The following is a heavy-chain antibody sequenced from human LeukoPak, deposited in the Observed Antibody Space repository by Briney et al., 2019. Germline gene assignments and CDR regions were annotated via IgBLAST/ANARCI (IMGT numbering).Heavy chain of an antibody. Sequence: SETLSLTCAVYGGSFSGYYWSWIRQPPGKGLEWIGEINHSGSTNYNPSLKSRVTISVDTSKNQFSLKLSSVTAADTAVYYCARAEKFGYSSGWYVNWGQGTLVTVSS. D-gene: IGHD6-19*01. CDR1: GGSFSGYY. J-gene: IGHJ4*02. CDR2: INHSGST. CDR3: ARAEKFGYSSGWYVN. V-gene: IGHV4-34*01.